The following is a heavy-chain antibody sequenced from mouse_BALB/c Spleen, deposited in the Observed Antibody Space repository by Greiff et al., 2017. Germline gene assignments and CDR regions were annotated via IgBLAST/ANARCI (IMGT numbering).Heavy chain of an antibody. CDR2: ISYSGST. J-gene: IGHJ4*01. V-gene: IGHV3-2*02. D-gene: IGHD2-1*01. CDR3: ARWGGNWAMDY. Sequence: VQLKESGPGLVKPSQSLSLTCTVTGYSITSDYAWNWIRQFPGNKLEWMGYISYSGSTSYNPSLKSRISITRDTSKNQFFLQLNSVTTEDTATYYCARWGGNWAMDYWGQGTSVTVSS. CDR1: GYSITSDYA.